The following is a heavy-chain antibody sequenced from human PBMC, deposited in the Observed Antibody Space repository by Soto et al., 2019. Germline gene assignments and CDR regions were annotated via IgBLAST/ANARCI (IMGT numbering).Heavy chain of an antibody. J-gene: IGHJ6*03. D-gene: IGHD3-3*01. CDR3: ARLGGMSYYDFWSGYYFSSYAMSDMDV. CDR1: GGSISSSSYY. Sequence: SETLSLTCTVSGGSISSSSYYWGWIRQPPGKGLEWIGSIYYSGSTYYNPSLKSRVTISVDTSKNQFSLKLSSVTAADTAVYYCARLGGMSYYDFWSGYYFSSYAMSDMDVWGKGTTVTVSS. V-gene: IGHV4-39*01. CDR2: IYYSGST.